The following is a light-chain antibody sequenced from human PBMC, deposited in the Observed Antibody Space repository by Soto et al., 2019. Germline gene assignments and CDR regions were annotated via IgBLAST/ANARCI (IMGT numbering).Light chain of an antibody. CDR3: QQSGSSPRT. J-gene: IGKJ2*01. CDR1: QSISSY. CDR2: GAS. V-gene: IGKV3-20*01. Sequence: EIVLTQSPGTLSLSPGERATLSCRASQSISSYLAWYQQKPGQAPRLLIYGASSRATGIPDRFSGSGSGTDFSLTITRLEPADFAVYYCQQSGSSPRTFGQGTKLEIK.